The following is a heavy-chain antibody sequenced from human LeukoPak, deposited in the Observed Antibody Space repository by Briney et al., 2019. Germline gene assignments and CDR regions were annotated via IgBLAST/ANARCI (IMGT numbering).Heavy chain of an antibody. V-gene: IGHV4-61*02. CDR3: AGTYYYDSSGYSTIDY. J-gene: IGHJ4*02. CDR1: GYSITSGYY. D-gene: IGHD3-22*01. Sequence: SETLSLTCTVSGYSITSGYYWSWIRQPAGKGLAWIGRIYTSGSTNYNPSLKSRVTISVDTSKNQFSLKLSSVTAADTAVYYCAGTYYYDSSGYSTIDYWGQGTLVTVSS. CDR2: IYTSGST.